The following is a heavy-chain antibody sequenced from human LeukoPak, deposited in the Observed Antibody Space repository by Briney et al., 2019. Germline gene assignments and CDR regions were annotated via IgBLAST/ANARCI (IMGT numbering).Heavy chain of an antibody. CDR1: GFTFSSYG. J-gene: IGHJ4*02. CDR2: ISYDGSNK. CDR3: ARDVEDIVVVVAATGVDY. V-gene: IGHV3-30*03. D-gene: IGHD2-15*01. Sequence: GGSLRLSCAASGFTFSSYGMNWVRQAPGKGLEWVAVISYDGSNKYYADSVKGRFTISRDNSKNTLYLQMNSLRAEDTAVYYCARDVEDIVVVVAATGVDYWGQGTLVTVSS.